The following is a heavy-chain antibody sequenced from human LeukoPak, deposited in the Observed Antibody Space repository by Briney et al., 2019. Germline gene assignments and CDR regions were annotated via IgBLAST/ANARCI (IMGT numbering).Heavy chain of an antibody. CDR1: GFTLGDYA. CDR3: TRAGVVVLISFDY. J-gene: IGHJ4*02. V-gene: IGHV3-49*04. D-gene: IGHD3-22*01. Sequence: GGSLRLSCTASGFTLGDYAMSWVRQAPGKGLEWVGFIRSQAYGGTTEYAACVKGRFTISRDDSKSIAYQQMNSVKTEDTAVYYCTRAGVVVLISFDYWGQGTLVTVSS. CDR2: IRSQAYGGTT.